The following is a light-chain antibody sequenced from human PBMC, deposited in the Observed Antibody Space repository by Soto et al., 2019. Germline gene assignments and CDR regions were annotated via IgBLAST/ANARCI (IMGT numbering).Light chain of an antibody. J-gene: IGKJ5*01. CDR1: QSVSSSY. CDR2: GAS. Sequence: EIVLTQSPGTRSWSPGGRATLSGRAIQSVSSSYLAWYQQKPGQAPRLLIYGASSRATGIPDRFSGSGSGTDFTLTISRLEPEDFAVYYCQQRSNWPIITFGQGTRLEIK. V-gene: IGKV3D-20*02. CDR3: QQRSNWPIIT.